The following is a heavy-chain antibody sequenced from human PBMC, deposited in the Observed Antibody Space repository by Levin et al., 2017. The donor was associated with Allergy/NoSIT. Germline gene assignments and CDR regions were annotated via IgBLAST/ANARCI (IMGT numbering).Heavy chain of an antibody. CDR3: ASGGTGIISDAFGI. J-gene: IGHJ3*02. CDR1: GFTVSANY. CDR2: IYDGGST. V-gene: IGHV3-53*05. Sequence: GESLKISCAASGFTVSANYMSWVRQAPGKGLEWVSVIYDGGSTYSADSVKGRITISRDTSKNTVYLQMNSLRDEGTAVYYCASGGTGIISDAFGIWGQGTMVTVS. D-gene: IGHD1-1*01.